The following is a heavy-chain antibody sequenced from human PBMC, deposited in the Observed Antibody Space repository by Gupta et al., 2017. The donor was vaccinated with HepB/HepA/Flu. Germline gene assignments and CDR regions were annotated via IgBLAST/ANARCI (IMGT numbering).Heavy chain of an antibody. CDR3: ASGGYSSVSTTIDF. CDR1: GFTFSSYW. D-gene: IGHD6-19*01. J-gene: IGHJ4*02. V-gene: IGHV3-74*01. Sequence: VQLVESGGGLVQPGGSLRLSCAASGFTFSSYWMHWVRQVPGKGLVWVSRINSDGSTTTYADSVKGRFTISRDNAKNTLYLQMNSLRADDTAVYYCASGGYSSVSTTIDFWGQGTLVTVSS. CDR2: INSDGSTT.